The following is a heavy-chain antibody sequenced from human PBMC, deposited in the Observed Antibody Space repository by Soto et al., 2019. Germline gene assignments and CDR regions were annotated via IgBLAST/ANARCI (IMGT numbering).Heavy chain of an antibody. D-gene: IGHD5-18*01. Sequence: GGSLRLSCAASGFTFSSFAMSWVRQAPGMGLEWVSMFSVSGASIYYADSVKGRFIISRDNSKNTLYLQMNSLRPDDTALYYCAEDPRGYSLGYRGDYWGQGSLVTVSS. CDR3: AEDPRGYSLGYRGDY. CDR1: GFTFSSFA. J-gene: IGHJ4*02. V-gene: IGHV3-23*01. CDR2: FSVSGASI.